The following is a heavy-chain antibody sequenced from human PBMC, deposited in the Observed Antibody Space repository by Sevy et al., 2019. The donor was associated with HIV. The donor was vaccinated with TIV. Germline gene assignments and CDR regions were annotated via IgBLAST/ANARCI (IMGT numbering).Heavy chain of an antibody. D-gene: IGHD3-3*01. V-gene: IGHV1-2*06. CDR1: GYSFTGYY. J-gene: IGHJ6*02. CDR2: INPISGGT. CDR3: ARAPTDFWRGGIDV. Sequence: ASVKVSCKASGYSFTGYYIHWVRQAPGQGLEWMGRINPISGGTDDSQKFQGRVTMTRDTSIRTAYMELSRLRYDDSAVLYWARAPTDFWRGGIDVWGQGTTVTVSS.